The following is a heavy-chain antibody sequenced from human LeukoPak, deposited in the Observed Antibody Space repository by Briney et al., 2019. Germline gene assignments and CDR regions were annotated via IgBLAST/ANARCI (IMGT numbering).Heavy chain of an antibody. V-gene: IGHV3-7*01. D-gene: IGHD1-26*01. Sequence: GGSLRLSCAASGFSFSGYWMGWVRQAPEKGLEWVANIAHDGSEKKYVDSVRGHFTISRGNAKNTLYLQINSLTVEDTGVYYCARPSQYSGSYFDSWGQGTLVTVSS. J-gene: IGHJ4*02. CDR1: GFSFSGYW. CDR2: IAHDGSEK. CDR3: ARPSQYSGSYFDS.